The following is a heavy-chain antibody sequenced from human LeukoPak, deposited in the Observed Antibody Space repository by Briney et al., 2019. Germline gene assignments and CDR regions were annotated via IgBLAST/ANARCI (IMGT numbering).Heavy chain of an antibody. CDR1: GFTFSSYG. D-gene: IGHD3-22*01. V-gene: IGHV3-33*06. CDR2: IWYDGSNK. Sequence: GGSLRLSCAASGFTFSSYGMHWVRQAPGKGLEWVAVIWYDGSNKYYADSVKGRFTISRDNSKNTLYLQMNSLRAEDTAVYYCAKEGSSGYRFDYWGQGTLVTVSS. J-gene: IGHJ4*02. CDR3: AKEGSSGYRFDY.